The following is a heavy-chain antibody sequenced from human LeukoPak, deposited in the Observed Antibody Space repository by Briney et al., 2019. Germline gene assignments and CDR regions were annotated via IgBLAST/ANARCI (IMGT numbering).Heavy chain of an antibody. CDR3: AREVHDYVWGSYRHDAFDI. D-gene: IGHD3-16*02. CDR2: IYTSGST. CDR1: GGSISSGSYY. Sequence: PSETLSLTCTVSGGSISSGSYYWSWIRQPAGKGLEWIGRIYTSGSTNYNPSLKSRVTMSVDTSKNQFSLKLSSVTAADTAVYYCAREVHDYVWGSYRHDAFDIWGQGTMVTVSS. V-gene: IGHV4-61*02. J-gene: IGHJ3*02.